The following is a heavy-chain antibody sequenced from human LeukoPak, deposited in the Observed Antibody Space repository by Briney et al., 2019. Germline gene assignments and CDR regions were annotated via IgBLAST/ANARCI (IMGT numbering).Heavy chain of an antibody. CDR3: AKDNIGMGPTRIRFLESLPTSPVRTWFDP. V-gene: IGHV3-23*01. CDR2: ISGSGGST. CDR1: GFTFSNYA. Sequence: SGGSLRLSCAASGFTFSNYAMSWVRQAPGKGLEWVSAISGSGGSTYYADSVKGRFTISRDNSKNTLYLQMNSLRAEDTAVYYCAKDNIGMGPTRIRFLESLPTSPVRTWFDPWGQGTLVTVSS. J-gene: IGHJ5*02. D-gene: IGHD3-3*01.